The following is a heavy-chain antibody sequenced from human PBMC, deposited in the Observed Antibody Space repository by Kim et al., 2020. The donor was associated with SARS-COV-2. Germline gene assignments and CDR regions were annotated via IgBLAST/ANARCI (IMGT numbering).Heavy chain of an antibody. J-gene: IGHJ6*02. CDR3: ARDSIAVAGSYYYYGMDV. Sequence: GGSLRLSCAASGFTVSSYWMSWVRQAPGKGLEWVANIKQDGSEKYYVDSVKGRFTISRDNAKNSLYLQMNSLRAEDTAVYYWARDSIAVAGSYYYYGMDVWGHGTTVSLSS. D-gene: IGHD6-19*01. CDR2: IKQDGSEK. CDR1: GFTVSSYW. V-gene: IGHV3-7*03.